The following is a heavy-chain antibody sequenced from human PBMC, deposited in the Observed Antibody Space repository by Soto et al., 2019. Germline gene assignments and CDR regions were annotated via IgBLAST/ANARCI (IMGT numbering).Heavy chain of an antibody. CDR1: GYSFTSYW. V-gene: IGHV5-10-1*01. Sequence: LGESLKISCKGSGYSFTSYWISWVRQMPGKGLEWMGRIDPSDSYTNYSPSFQGHVTISADKSISAAYLQWSSLKASDTAMYYCARDSIGPGELLYRYYGMDVWGQGTTVTVSS. D-gene: IGHD3-10*01. CDR3: ARDSIGPGELLYRYYGMDV. J-gene: IGHJ6*02. CDR2: IDPSDSYT.